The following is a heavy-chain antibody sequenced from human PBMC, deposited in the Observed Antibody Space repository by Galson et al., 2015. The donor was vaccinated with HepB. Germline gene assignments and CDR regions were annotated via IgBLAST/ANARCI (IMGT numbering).Heavy chain of an antibody. CDR1: GYSFTNYN. CDR3: ARVAGQLFRDAYGAY. V-gene: IGHV1-2*06. CDR2: INPGSGDT. J-gene: IGHJ4*02. Sequence: SVKVSCKAYGYSFTNYNVHWVRQAPGQGLEWVGRINPGSGDTSYAPQFETRVTMTRDGSINTLYLEISSLKLDDTAVYFCARVAGQLFRDAYGAYWGQGTLVTVSS. D-gene: IGHD3-10*01.